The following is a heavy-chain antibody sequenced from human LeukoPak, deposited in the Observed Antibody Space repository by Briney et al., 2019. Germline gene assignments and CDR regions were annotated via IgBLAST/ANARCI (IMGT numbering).Heavy chain of an antibody. CDR3: ARVPVGDYYYYYMDV. CDR1: GESFSGYY. Sequence: SETLSLTCAFYGESFSGYYWSWIRQPPGKGLEWIGEINHSGSTNYNPSLKSRVTISVDTSKNQFSLKLSSVTAADTAVYYCARVPVGDYYYYYMDVWGKGTTVTVSS. V-gene: IGHV4-34*01. D-gene: IGHD3-16*01. CDR2: INHSGST. J-gene: IGHJ6*03.